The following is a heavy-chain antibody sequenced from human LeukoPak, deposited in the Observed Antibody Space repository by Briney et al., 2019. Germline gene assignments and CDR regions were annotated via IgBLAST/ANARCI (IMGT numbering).Heavy chain of an antibody. Sequence: KTSETLSLTCTVSGGSISSYYWSWIRQPPGKGLEWIGYISYSGITNYIPSLKSRVTFSVDTSKKQFSLRLSSVTAADTAVYSCARYDPPFYFDSWGQGTLVTVSS. CDR2: ISYSGIT. CDR1: GGSISSYY. V-gene: IGHV4-59*01. CDR3: ARYDPPFYFDS. J-gene: IGHJ4*02. D-gene: IGHD3-3*01.